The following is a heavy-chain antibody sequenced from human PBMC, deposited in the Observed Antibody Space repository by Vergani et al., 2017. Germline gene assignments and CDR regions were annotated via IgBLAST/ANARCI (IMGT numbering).Heavy chain of an antibody. Sequence: QVHLLQSGAEVKKPGASVRVSCKASGYTFNSYAITWVRQAPGQGLEWMGWINVNNGNTKYTQKVQGRVTMTTDTSTNTAYMELRRLKSDDTAVYYCARGGYCSGFRCRDYSGMDVWGQGTTVIVSS. V-gene: IGHV1-18*01. D-gene: IGHD2-15*01. CDR2: INVNNGNT. CDR1: GYTFNSYA. J-gene: IGHJ6*02. CDR3: ARGGYCSGFRCRDYSGMDV.